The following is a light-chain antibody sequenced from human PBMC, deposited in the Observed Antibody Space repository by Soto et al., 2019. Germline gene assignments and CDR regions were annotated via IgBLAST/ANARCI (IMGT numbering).Light chain of an antibody. CDR3: QQIYDYPLT. J-gene: IGKJ4*01. CDR2: TAS. CDR1: QGISTY. Sequence: DIQMTQSPSTLSGSVGDRVTITCRASQGISTYLVWYQQKTGKAPNLLIYTASTLQSGVPSRFTGSGSGTEFSLTVSSLQPEDSATYYCQQIYDYPLTFGGGTKVDIK. V-gene: IGKV1-9*01.